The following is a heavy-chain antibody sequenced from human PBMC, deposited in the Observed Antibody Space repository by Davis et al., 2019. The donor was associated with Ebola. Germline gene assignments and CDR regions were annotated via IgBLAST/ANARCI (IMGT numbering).Heavy chain of an antibody. D-gene: IGHD3-10*01. CDR3: ARDSDTSGSHWFFDL. J-gene: IGHJ2*01. CDR1: GFTFSSYV. Sequence: GESLKISCAASGFTFSSYVITWVRQAPGKGPEWVSGITGSGDMTTYADSVKGRFTISRDNSKNTLYLQMNSLRAEDTALYYCARDSDTSGSHWFFDLWGRGTLVIVSS. CDR2: ITGSGDMT. V-gene: IGHV3-23*01.